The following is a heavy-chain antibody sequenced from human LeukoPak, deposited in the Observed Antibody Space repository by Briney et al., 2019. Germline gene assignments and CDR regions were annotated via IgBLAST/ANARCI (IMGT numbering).Heavy chain of an antibody. V-gene: IGHV3-43*01. CDR1: GFTFAEYT. D-gene: IGHD6-19*01. CDR3: VKDLVAASENVRGWYPMDY. J-gene: IGHJ4*02. Sequence: GGSLRLSCAASGFTFAEYTMHWFRQAPGKGLEWVSLISWNGARIHYGDSVKGRFTISRDNSKNSLYLQMNSLRTEDTALCYCVKDLVAASENVRGWYPMDYWGQGTLVTVSS. CDR2: ISWNGARI.